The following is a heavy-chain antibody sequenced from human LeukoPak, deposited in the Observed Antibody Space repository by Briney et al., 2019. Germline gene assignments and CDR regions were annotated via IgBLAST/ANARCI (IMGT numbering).Heavy chain of an antibody. Sequence: PSENLSRSCNVSGGSITSHFWSWIRPPPGKGLEWIGFIYYSGSTDYNPSLKSRVTISRDTSKNQFSLKLRSVTSADTAVYFCARGRTTHYASSGYWVGPLDFWGPGILVPVSS. D-gene: IGHD3-22*01. CDR3: ARGRTTHYASSGYWVGPLDF. CDR1: GGSITSHF. CDR2: IYYSGST. V-gene: IGHV4-59*11. J-gene: IGHJ4*02.